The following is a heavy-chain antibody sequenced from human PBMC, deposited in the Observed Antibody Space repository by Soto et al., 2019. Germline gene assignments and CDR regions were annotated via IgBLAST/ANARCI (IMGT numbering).Heavy chain of an antibody. Sequence: SETLSLTCTVSGGSVTSDEDYWTWIRQSPGKGLERIGYISNSGSTGYNPSLKTRLSMSVDRSKNQFTLRLTSVTAADTAVYFCATESGSTYGYFDHWGQGTQVTVSS. CDR1: GGSVTSDEDY. CDR2: ISNSGST. CDR3: ATESGSTYGYFDH. J-gene: IGHJ4*02. D-gene: IGHD5-18*01. V-gene: IGHV4-30-4*01.